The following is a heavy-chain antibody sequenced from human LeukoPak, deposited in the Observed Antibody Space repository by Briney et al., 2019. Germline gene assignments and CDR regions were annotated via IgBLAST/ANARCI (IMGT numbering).Heavy chain of an antibody. CDR3: ARAREDTATTNGYFYYYYYYMDV. J-gene: IGHJ6*03. D-gene: IGHD5-18*01. CDR1: GDSITSGNYY. V-gene: IGHV4-61*02. CDR2: IYADGT. Sequence: SETLSLTCIVSGDSITSGNYYWSWIRQPAGKGLEWIGRIYADGTNYSPSLKSRVTISIDTSKNQFSLKMTSVTAADTAVYYCARAREDTATTNGYFYYYYYYMDVWGKGTTVTVSS.